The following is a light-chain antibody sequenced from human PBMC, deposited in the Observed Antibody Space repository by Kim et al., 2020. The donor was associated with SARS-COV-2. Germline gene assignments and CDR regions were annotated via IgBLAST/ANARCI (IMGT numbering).Light chain of an antibody. CDR1: QSVSSN. CDR2: GAS. Sequence: SESPGERATLSCRASQSVSSNLAWYQQKPGQAPRLLIYGASTRATGIPARFSGSGSGTEFTLTISSLQSEDFAVYYCQQYNNWWTFGQGTKVDIK. V-gene: IGKV3-15*01. CDR3: QQYNNWWT. J-gene: IGKJ1*01.